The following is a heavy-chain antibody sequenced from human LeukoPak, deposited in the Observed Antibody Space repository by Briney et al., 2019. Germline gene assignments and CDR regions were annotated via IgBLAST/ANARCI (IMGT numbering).Heavy chain of an antibody. CDR3: ARFGVDYDMDV. Sequence: SETLSLTCTVSGGSISGHYWTWIRQPPGKGLEWIGQIHYSGRPDYNPSLKSRVTISVDTSKDQLSLKVTSVTGADTAVYYCARFGVDYDMDVWGQGTTVTVSS. CDR1: GGSISGHY. CDR2: IHYSGRP. D-gene: IGHD3-16*01. J-gene: IGHJ6*02. V-gene: IGHV4-59*11.